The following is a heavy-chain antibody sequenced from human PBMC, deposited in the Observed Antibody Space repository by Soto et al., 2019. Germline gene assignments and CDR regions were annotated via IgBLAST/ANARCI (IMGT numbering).Heavy chain of an antibody. CDR3: ARTQKEYYYFDY. J-gene: IGHJ4*02. Sequence: PGGSLRLSCAASGFAFDDYGMSWVRQVPGKGLEWVSGINWNGGTRNYADSVRGRFTISRDNGKNSLFLQMNSLRAEDTALYYCARTQKEYYYFDYWTEGTLVTVSS. CDR1: GFAFDDYG. V-gene: IGHV3-20*04. CDR2: INWNGGTR. D-gene: IGHD6-6*01.